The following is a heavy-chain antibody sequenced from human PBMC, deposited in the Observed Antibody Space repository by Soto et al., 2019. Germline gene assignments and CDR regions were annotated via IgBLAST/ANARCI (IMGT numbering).Heavy chain of an antibody. V-gene: IGHV3-9*01. Sequence: GRSLRLSCAASGFTFDDYAMHWVRQVPGKGLEWVSGINWNSGSIGYADSVKGRFAISRDNAKNSLHLQMNSLRAEDTAFYYCVKDESINWYSGHFRHWGQGTLVTVSS. CDR2: INWNSGSI. D-gene: IGHD6-13*01. CDR3: VKDESINWYSGHFRH. J-gene: IGHJ1*01. CDR1: GFTFDDYA.